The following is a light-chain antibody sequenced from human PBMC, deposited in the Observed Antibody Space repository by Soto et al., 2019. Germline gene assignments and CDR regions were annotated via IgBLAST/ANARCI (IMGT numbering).Light chain of an antibody. Sequence: QSVLTQPASVSGSPGQSITISCTGTSSDVGSYNYVSWYQHHPGKAPKLMISEVSNRPSGISNRFSGSKSGNTASLTISGLQAEDETDYYCSSYAGPSSPCSVFGNGTKVT. CDR3: SSYAGPSSPCSV. CDR2: EVS. V-gene: IGLV2-14*01. J-gene: IGLJ1*01. CDR1: SSDVGSYNY.